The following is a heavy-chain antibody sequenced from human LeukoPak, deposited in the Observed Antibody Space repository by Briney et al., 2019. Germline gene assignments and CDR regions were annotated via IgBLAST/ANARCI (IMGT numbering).Heavy chain of an antibody. V-gene: IGHV3-21*01. CDR1: GFTFSSYA. J-gene: IGHJ4*02. CDR3: VGGFALDYFDY. Sequence: PGGSLRLSCAASGFTFSSYAMSWVRQAPGKGLEWVSSISSSSSYIYYADSVKGRFTISRDNAKNSLYLQMNSLRAEDTAVYYCVGGFALDYFDYWGQGTLVTVSS. D-gene: IGHD2-15*01. CDR2: ISSSSSYI.